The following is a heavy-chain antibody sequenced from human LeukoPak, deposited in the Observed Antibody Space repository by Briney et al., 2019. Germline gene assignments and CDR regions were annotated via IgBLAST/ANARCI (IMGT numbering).Heavy chain of an antibody. V-gene: IGHV4-39*02. CDR2: IYYTGRT. Sequence: PSETLSLTCTVSGDSISSRGYYWGWIRQSPGKGPEWIGSIYYTGRTSYNPSPNNRVAISVDTSKNHCSLRLSSVTAAHTAVYYCARPLVGAISGPFDYWGQGILVTVSS. CDR3: ARPLVGAISGPFDY. J-gene: IGHJ4*02. D-gene: IGHD1-26*01. CDR1: GDSISSRGYY.